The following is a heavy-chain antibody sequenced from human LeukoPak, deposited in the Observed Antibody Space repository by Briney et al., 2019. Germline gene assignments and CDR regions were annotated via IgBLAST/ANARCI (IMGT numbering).Heavy chain of an antibody. D-gene: IGHD3-10*01. V-gene: IGHV4-30-2*01. J-gene: IGHJ4*02. Sequence: SETLSLTCAVSGGSISSGGYSWSWLRQPPGKGLEWIGYIYHSGSTYYNPSLKSRVTISVDRSKNQFSLKLSSVTAADTAVYYCAREAREYGYFDYWGQGTLVTVSS. CDR2: IYHSGST. CDR3: AREAREYGYFDY. CDR1: GGSISSGGYS.